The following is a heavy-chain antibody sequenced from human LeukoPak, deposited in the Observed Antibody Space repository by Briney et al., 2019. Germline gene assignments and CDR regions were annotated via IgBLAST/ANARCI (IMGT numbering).Heavy chain of an antibody. D-gene: IGHD3-3*01. J-gene: IGHJ5*02. CDR3: AKGSAECGPVRSRAHWFDP. CDR1: GLTFSSYA. V-gene: IGHV3-23*01. CDR2: ISGSGDST. Sequence: GGSLRLSCATSGLTFSSYAMSWVRQAPGKGLEWVSAISGSGDSTYHADAVKGRFTISRDNSKNTLYLQMNSLRAEDTAVYYCAKGSAECGPVRSRAHWFDPWGQGTLVTVSS.